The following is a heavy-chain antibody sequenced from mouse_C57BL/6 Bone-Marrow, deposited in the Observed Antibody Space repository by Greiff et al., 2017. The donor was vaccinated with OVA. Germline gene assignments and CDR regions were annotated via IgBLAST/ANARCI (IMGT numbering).Heavy chain of an antibody. CDR2: ISSGGDYI. D-gene: IGHD1-1*01. CDR3: TREGYYGSRRGGDV. CDR1: GFTFSSYA. J-gene: IGHJ1*03. Sequence: EVQGVESGEGLVKPGGSLKLSCAASGFTFSSYAMSWVRQTPEKRLEWVAYISSGGDYIYYADTVKGRFTISRDNARNTLYLQMSSLKSEGTAMYYCTREGYYGSRRGGDVWGTGTTVTVSS. V-gene: IGHV5-9-1*02.